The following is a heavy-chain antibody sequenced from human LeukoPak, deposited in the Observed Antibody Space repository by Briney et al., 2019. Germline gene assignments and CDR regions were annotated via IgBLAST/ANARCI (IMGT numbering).Heavy chain of an antibody. CDR1: GGSISSSSYY. CDR2: IYYSGST. Sequence: SETLSLTCTVSGGSISSSSYYWGWLRQPPGKGLEWIGSIYYSGSTYYNPSLKSRVTISVDTSKNQFSLKLSSVTAADTAVYYCARRLSGVIAAAGRVDYWGQGTLVTVSS. J-gene: IGHJ4*02. V-gene: IGHV4-39*01. CDR3: ARRLSGVIAAAGRVDY. D-gene: IGHD6-13*01.